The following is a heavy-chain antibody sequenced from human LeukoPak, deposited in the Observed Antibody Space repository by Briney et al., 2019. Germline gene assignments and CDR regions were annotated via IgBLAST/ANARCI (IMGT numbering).Heavy chain of an antibody. CDR2: ISSSGGSK. D-gene: IGHD3-10*01. Sequence: GGSLRLSCAASGFTLIDYYMSWIREAPGRGLEGVSYISSSGGSKYYADSVKGRFTISRDNAKNSYQQMNSLRAEETAVYYCARDGHAYGHGSPHYWGQGTLVTVSS. CDR3: ARDGHAYGHGSPHY. J-gene: IGHJ4*02. CDR1: GFTLIDYY. V-gene: IGHV3-11*01.